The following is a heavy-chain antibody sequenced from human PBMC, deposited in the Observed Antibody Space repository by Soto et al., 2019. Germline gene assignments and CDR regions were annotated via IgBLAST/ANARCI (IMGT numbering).Heavy chain of an antibody. CDR2: IYHSGST. V-gene: IGHV4-4*02. CDR3: AREVPPTTYYYYYYMDV. Sequence: QVQLQEPGPGLVKPSGTLSLTCAVSSGSISSSNWWSWVRQPPGKGLEWIGEIYHSGSTNYNPSLKSRVTISVDKSKNQFSLKLRSVTAADTAVYYCAREVPPTTYYYYYYMDVWGKGTTVTVSS. D-gene: IGHD2-2*01. J-gene: IGHJ6*03. CDR1: SGSISSSNW.